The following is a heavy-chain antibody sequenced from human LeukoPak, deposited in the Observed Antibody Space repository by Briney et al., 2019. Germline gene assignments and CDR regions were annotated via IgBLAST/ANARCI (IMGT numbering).Heavy chain of an antibody. CDR3: ARGGAYNWNDGLFDY. Sequence: GGSLRLSCAASGFTFSSYAMSWVRQAPGKGLEWVSAISGSGGSTYYADSVKGRFTISRDNSKNTLYLQMNSLRAEDTAVYYCARGGAYNWNDGLFDYWGQGTLVTVSS. CDR2: ISGSGGST. D-gene: IGHD1-20*01. J-gene: IGHJ4*02. V-gene: IGHV3-23*01. CDR1: GFTFSSYA.